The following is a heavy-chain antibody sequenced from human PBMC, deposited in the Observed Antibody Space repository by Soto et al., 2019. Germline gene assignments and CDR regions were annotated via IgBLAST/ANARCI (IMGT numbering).Heavy chain of an antibody. CDR3: AKVRIRGNSHYYYGMDV. CDR1: GFTFSSYA. D-gene: IGHD2-21*02. CDR2: ISGSGGST. Sequence: GGSLRLSCAASGFTFSSYAMSWVRQAPGKGLEWVSAISGSGGSTYYADSVKGRFTISRDNSKNTLYLQMNSLRAEDTAVYYCAKVRIRGNSHYYYGMDVWGQGTTVTVSS. V-gene: IGHV3-23*01. J-gene: IGHJ6*02.